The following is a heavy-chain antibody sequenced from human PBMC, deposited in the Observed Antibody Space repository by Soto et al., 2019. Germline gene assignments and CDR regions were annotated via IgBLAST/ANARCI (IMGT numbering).Heavy chain of an antibody. CDR3: ARRAAYGDYSDN. J-gene: IGHJ4*02. Sequence: QLQLQESGPGLVKSSETLSLTCTVSGASISSSGYYWGWIRQPPGKGLEWIGRIYYGGSTYYNPSLTSRVTISVDTSKKQFSLRLSSVTAADTAVYCCARRAAYGDYSDNWGQGTQVTVSS. CDR1: GASISSSGYY. D-gene: IGHD4-17*01. V-gene: IGHV4-39*01. CDR2: IYYGGST.